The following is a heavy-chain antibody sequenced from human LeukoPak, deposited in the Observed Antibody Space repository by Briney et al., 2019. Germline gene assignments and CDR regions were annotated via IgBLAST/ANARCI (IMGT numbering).Heavy chain of an antibody. CDR2: INHSGST. CDR1: GGSFSGYY. Sequence: SETLSLTCAVYGGSFSGYYWSWIRQPPGKGLEWIGEINHSGSTNYNPSLKSRVTISVDTSKNQFSLKLSSVTAADTAVYYCARGPSSIAARPSLGFDYWGQETLVTVSS. CDR3: ARGPSSIAARPSLGFDY. J-gene: IGHJ4*02. V-gene: IGHV4-34*01. D-gene: IGHD6-6*01.